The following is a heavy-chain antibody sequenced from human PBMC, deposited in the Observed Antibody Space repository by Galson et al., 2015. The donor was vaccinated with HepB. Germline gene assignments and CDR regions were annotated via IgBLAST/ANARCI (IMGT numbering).Heavy chain of an antibody. V-gene: IGHV3-30*18. CDR1: GFTFSNHG. CDR3: AKDPYLYSALAGTMAGFDY. J-gene: IGHJ4*02. D-gene: IGHD6-19*01. Sequence: CAASGFTFSNHGMHWVRQAPGKGLEWVAVISYDGSNKYYADSVKGRFTISRDNSKTTLYLQMNSLRAEDTALYYCAKDPYLYSALAGTMAGFDYWGQGTLVTVSS. CDR2: ISYDGSNK.